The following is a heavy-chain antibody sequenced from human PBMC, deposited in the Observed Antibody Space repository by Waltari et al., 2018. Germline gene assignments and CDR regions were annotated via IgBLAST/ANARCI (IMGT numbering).Heavy chain of an antibody. CDR3: ARERDSYGSYPFDY. CDR1: GGPISSGGYS. D-gene: IGHD5-18*01. CDR2: IYYSGST. Sequence: QVHLQESGPGLVTPSQTLSLTCPVSGGPISSGGYSWSWTRPHPGKGLEWIGYIYYSGSTYYNPSLKSRVTISVDTSKNQFSLKLSSVTAADTAVYYCARERDSYGSYPFDYWGQGTLVTVSS. J-gene: IGHJ4*02. V-gene: IGHV4-31*03.